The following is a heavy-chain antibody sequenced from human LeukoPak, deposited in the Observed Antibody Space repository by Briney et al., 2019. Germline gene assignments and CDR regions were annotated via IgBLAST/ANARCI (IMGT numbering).Heavy chain of an antibody. D-gene: IGHD3-10*01. CDR2: ISRSGSYT. V-gene: IGHV3-11*05. CDR1: GFTFSDSY. Sequence: GGSLRLSCAASGFTFSDSYMSWIRQAPGKGLEWVSYISRSGSYTKYADSVKGRFTISRDSAKNSLYLQMNSLRAEDTAVYYCAREQKLYDGSGSSTFDFWGQGTLVTVSS. J-gene: IGHJ4*02. CDR3: AREQKLYDGSGSSTFDF.